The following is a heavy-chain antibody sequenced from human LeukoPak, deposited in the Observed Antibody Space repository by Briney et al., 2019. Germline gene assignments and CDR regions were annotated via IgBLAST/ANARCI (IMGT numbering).Heavy chain of an antibody. V-gene: IGHV4-61*08. J-gene: IGHJ6*02. CDR1: GGSISSGGYY. Sequence: PSETLSLTCTVSGGSISSGGYYWSWIRQPPGKGLEWIGYIYYSGSTNYNPSLKSRVTISVDTSKNQFSLKLSSVTAADTAVYYCARAFSGDYGAYYYYYGMDVWGQGTTVTVSS. D-gene: IGHD4-17*01. CDR3: ARAFSGDYGAYYYYYGMDV. CDR2: IYYSGST.